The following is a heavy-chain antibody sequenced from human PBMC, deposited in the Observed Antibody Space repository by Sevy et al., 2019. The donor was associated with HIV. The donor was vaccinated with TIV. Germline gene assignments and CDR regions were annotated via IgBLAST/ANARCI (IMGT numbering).Heavy chain of an antibody. D-gene: IGHD5-18*01. CDR3: ARDVEGYTYAYAFDY. CDR2: INPNSGGT. V-gene: IGHV1-2*06. Sequence: ASVKVSCKASGYTFTGYYMHWVRQAPGQGLEWMGRINPNSGGTNYSQKFQGRVTMTRDTSIGTAYMELGRLRSDDTAVYYCARDVEGYTYAYAFDYWGQGTLVTVSS. CDR1: GYTFTGYY. J-gene: IGHJ4*02.